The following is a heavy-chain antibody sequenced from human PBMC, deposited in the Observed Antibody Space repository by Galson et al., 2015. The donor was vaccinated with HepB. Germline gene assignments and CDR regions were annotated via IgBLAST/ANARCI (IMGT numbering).Heavy chain of an antibody. CDR1: GITFSGYT. CDR3: ARRFSTALDY. V-gene: IGHV3-21*01. D-gene: IGHD3-3*02. Sequence: SLRLSCAASGITFSGYTLHWVRQAPGKGLEWVSSISTNSDFVDYADSLKGRFTISRDNSKNSLYLQMNSLRAEDTALYYCARRFSTALDYWGQGTLVTVSS. CDR2: ISTNSDFV. J-gene: IGHJ4*02.